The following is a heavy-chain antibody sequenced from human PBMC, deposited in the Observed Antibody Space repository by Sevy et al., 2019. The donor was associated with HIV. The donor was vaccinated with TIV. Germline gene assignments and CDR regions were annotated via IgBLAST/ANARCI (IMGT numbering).Heavy chain of an antibody. V-gene: IGHV3-30-3*01. CDR1: GFILGYYA. CDR2: SSYDGGNI. CDR3: ARDFYEFGDPRGLDY. J-gene: IGHJ4*02. Sequence: GGSLRLSCTASGFILGYYAMHWVRQAPGKGVEWVAVSSYDGGNIYYADSVQGRFTVSRDNSKNTLYLQMNSLRPEDTAMYYCARDFYEFGDPRGLDYWGQGVLVTVSS. D-gene: IGHD4-17*01.